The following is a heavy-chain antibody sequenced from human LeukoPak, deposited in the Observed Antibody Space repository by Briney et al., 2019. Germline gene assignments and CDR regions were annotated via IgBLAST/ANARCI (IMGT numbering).Heavy chain of an antibody. D-gene: IGHD3-10*01. J-gene: IGHJ3*02. V-gene: IGHV1-2*02. Sequence: ASVKVSCKASGYTFTGYYIHWVRQAPGQGLKWMGWINPNSGGTNYAQKFQGRVTMTRDTSISTAYMELSRLRSDDTAVYYCARDSSRVRASAFDIWGQGTMVTVSS. CDR1: GYTFTGYY. CDR3: ARDSSRVRASAFDI. CDR2: INPNSGGT.